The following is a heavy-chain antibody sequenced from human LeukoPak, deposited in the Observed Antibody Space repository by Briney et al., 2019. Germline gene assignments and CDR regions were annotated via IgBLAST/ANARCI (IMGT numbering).Heavy chain of an antibody. CDR1: GGSISSYY. V-gene: IGHV4-59*08. D-gene: IGHD3-16*01. J-gene: IGHJ4*02. CDR2: IYYSGST. CDR3: ARHPGGVTTPFDY. Sequence: SETLSLTCTVSGGSISSYYWSWIRQPPGKGLEWIGYIYYSGSTNYNPSLKSRVTILVDTSENQFSLKLSSVTAADTALYYCARHPGGVTTPFDYWGQGTLVTVPS.